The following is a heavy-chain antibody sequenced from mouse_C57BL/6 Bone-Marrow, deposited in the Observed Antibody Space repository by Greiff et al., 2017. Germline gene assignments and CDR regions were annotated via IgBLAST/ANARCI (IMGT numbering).Heavy chain of an antibody. D-gene: IGHD1-1*01. Sequence: QVTLKVSGPGILQPSQTLSLTCSFSGFSLSPFGMGVGWIRQPPGNGLEWLAHIWWDDDKYYNPALKSRLTSSKDTSKNQAFLKIANVGTADTATYYCARTGDYGRFDYWGQGTTLTVAA. V-gene: IGHV8-8*01. J-gene: IGHJ2*01. CDR2: IWWDDDK. CDR3: ARTGDYGRFDY. CDR1: GFSLSPFGMG.